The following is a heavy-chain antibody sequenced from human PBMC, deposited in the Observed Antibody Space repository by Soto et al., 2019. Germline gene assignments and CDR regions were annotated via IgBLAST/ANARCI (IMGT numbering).Heavy chain of an antibody. Sequence: ASVKVSCKASGYTFTGYYMHWVRQAPGQGLEWMGWINPNSGGTNYAQKFQGWVTMTRDTSISTAYMELSRLRSDDTAVYYCARDSYSMITFGGVIVPYYFDYWGQGTLVTVSS. J-gene: IGHJ4*02. CDR2: INPNSGGT. V-gene: IGHV1-2*04. CDR1: GYTFTGYY. CDR3: ARDSYSMITFGGVIVPYYFDY. D-gene: IGHD3-16*02.